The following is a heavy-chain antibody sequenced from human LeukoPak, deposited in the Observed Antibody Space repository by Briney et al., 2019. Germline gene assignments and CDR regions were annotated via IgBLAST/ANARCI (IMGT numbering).Heavy chain of an antibody. CDR3: ARRVPGCSSGWTYGMDV. V-gene: IGHV4-59*08. J-gene: IGHJ6*02. CDR1: GGSISSYY. Sequence: PSETLSLTCTVSGGSISSYYWSWIRQPPGKGLEWIGYIYYSGSTNYNPSLKSRVTISVDTSKNQFSLKLSSVTAADTAVYYCARRVPGCSSGWTYGMDVWGQGTTVTVSS. D-gene: IGHD6-19*01. CDR2: IYYSGST.